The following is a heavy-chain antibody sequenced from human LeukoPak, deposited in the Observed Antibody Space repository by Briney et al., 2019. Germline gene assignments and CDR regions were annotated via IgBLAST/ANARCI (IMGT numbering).Heavy chain of an antibody. D-gene: IGHD6-25*01. Sequence: GGSLRLSCAASGFTFSSYEMNWVRQAPGKGLEWVSRINSDGSGTTYADSVKGRLTISRDNAKNTVYLQMNSLRAEDTAVYYCARGRGIAYYFDYWGQGTLVTVSS. J-gene: IGHJ4*02. CDR2: INSDGSGT. CDR1: GFTFSSYE. CDR3: ARGRGIAYYFDY. V-gene: IGHV3-74*01.